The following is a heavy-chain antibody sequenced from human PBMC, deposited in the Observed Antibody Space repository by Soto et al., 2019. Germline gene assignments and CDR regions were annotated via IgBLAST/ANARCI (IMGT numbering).Heavy chain of an antibody. Sequence: PGGSLRLSCAASGFTFSSYGMHWVRQAPGKGLEWVAVIWYDGSNKYYADSVKGRFTISRDNSKNTLYLQMNSLRAEDTAVYYCARVGFYGSNYYYYYVIDVWGQGSSVTGSS. CDR3: ARVGFYGSNYYYYYVIDV. D-gene: IGHD3-10*01. CDR1: GFTFSSYG. J-gene: IGHJ6*02. V-gene: IGHV3-33*01. CDR2: IWYDGSNK.